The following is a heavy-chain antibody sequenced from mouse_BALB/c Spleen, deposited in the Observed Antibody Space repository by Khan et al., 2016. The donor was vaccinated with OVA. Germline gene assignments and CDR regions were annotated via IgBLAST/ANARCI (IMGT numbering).Heavy chain of an antibody. CDR3: ARLEDI. V-gene: IGHV2-9*02. J-gene: IGHJ2*01. Sequence: QVQLKQSGPGLVAPSQSLSITCTVTGFSLTSYGAYWVRQPLGKGLEWLGGICGGESTNNNSAHMSRLSISKDNSKSQVFLNMNSLQTDDTAMYYCARLEDIWGEGTTLTVSS. D-gene: IGHD1-3*01. CDR1: GFSLTSYG. CDR2: ICGGEST.